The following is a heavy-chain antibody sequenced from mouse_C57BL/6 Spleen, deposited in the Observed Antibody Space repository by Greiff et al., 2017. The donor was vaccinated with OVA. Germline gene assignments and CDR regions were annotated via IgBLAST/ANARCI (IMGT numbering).Heavy chain of an antibody. Sequence: QVQLQQSGPGILQPSQTLSLTCSFSGFSLSTFGMGVGWIRQPSGKGLEWLAHIWWDDDKYYNPALKSRLTISKDTSKNQVFLKIANVDTADTATYYCARIPTYYSNYGYAMDYWGQGTSVTVSS. D-gene: IGHD2-5*01. CDR1: GFSLSTFGMG. CDR2: IWWDDDK. V-gene: IGHV8-8*01. CDR3: ARIPTYYSNYGYAMDY. J-gene: IGHJ4*01.